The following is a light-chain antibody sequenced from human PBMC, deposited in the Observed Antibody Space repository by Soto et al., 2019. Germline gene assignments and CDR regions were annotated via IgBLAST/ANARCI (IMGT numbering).Light chain of an antibody. CDR3: QPYDSSRRVYV. CDR2: GNS. V-gene: IGLV1-40*01. J-gene: IGLJ1*01. Sequence: QSVLTQPPSVSGAPGQRVTISCTGSSSNIGAGYDVHWYQQLPGTAPKLLIYGNSNRPSGVPDRFSGSKSGTSASLAITGLRVEVGANYSCQPYDSSRRVYVFGTGTKLTAL. CDR1: SSNIGAGYD.